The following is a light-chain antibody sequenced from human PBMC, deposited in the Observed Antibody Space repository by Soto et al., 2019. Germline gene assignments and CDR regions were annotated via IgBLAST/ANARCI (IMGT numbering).Light chain of an antibody. CDR3: ATWDDSLGGPV. Sequence: QAVVTQTPSVSGTPGQRVNISCSGSSSNIGRNYVYWYHQFPGTALKLLIYRDNERPSGVPDRFSGSKSGTSAALAISGLRSGDEADYHCATWDDSLGGPVFGGGTKLTVL. CDR2: RDN. V-gene: IGLV1-47*01. J-gene: IGLJ2*01. CDR1: SSNIGRNY.